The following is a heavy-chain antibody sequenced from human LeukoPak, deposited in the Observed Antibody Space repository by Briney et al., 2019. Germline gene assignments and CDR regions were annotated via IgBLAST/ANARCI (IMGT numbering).Heavy chain of an antibody. Sequence: GGSLRLSCEASGFTFSNHWMHWVRQAPGKGLVWVSVISKDGSTSIYADSVRGRLTISRDNAKNTLYLQMNSLSAEDAAVYYCAKDRVGLRWGYWFDPWGQGTLVTVSS. V-gene: IGHV3-74*01. J-gene: IGHJ5*02. CDR3: AKDRVGLRWGYWFDP. D-gene: IGHD5/OR15-5a*01. CDR2: ISKDGSTS. CDR1: GFTFSNHW.